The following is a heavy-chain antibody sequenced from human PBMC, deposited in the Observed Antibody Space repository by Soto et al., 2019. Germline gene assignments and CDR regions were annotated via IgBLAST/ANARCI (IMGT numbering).Heavy chain of an antibody. CDR2: IIVSHGSP. D-gene: IGHD2-8*01. V-gene: IGHV1-3*01. J-gene: IGHJ4*02. CDR1: GYTFTSHT. CDR3: AREPEDGVPGDY. Sequence: QVHLVQSGAEVKEPGASVRVSCEASGYTFTSHTIHWARQAPGQGLEWMGWIIVSHGSPRYAPQFQGRITFGRDTSATTASMELTSLTFEDTAVYYCAREPEDGVPGDYWCQGTPVVVSS.